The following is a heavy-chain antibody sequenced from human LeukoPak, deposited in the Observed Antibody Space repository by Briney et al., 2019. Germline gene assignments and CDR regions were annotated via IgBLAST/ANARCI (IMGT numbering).Heavy chain of an antibody. CDR3: AATQTSTSGWLSDVFDI. J-gene: IGHJ3*02. CDR2: IYSGGST. D-gene: IGHD6-19*01. Sequence: VGSLRLSCAASGFTASSNYISCVRQAPGKGLKWVSVIYSGGSTYYADSVKGRFTISRDNSKNTLYLQMNSLRAEDTAVYYCAATQTSTSGWLSDVFDIWGQGTMVTVSS. CDR1: GFTASSNY. V-gene: IGHV3-53*01.